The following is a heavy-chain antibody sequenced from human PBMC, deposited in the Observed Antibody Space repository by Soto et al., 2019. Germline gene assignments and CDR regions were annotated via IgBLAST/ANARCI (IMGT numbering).Heavy chain of an antibody. D-gene: IGHD2-2*01. V-gene: IGHV5-51*01. CDR3: ARRGDLGYCSSTSCPIHYGMDV. CDR1: GYSFTSYW. Sequence: GESLKISCKGSGYSFTSYWIGWVRQMPGKGLEWMGIIYPGDSDTRYSPSFQGQVTISADKSISTAYLQWSSLKASDTAMYYCARRGDLGYCSSTSCPIHYGMDVWGQGTTVTSP. J-gene: IGHJ6*02. CDR2: IYPGDSDT.